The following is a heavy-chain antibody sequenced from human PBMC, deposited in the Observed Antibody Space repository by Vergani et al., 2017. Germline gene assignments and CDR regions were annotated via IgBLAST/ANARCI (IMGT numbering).Heavy chain of an antibody. D-gene: IGHD1-26*01. CDR2: IWYDGSNK. Sequence: QVQLVESGGGVVQPGRSLRLSCAASGFTFSSYGMHWVRQAPGKGLEWVAVIWYDGSNKYYADSVKGRFTISRDNSKNTLYLQMNSLRAEDTAVYYCARVGWELLLFDYWGQGTLVTVSS. CDR3: ARVGWELLLFDY. V-gene: IGHV3-33*01. CDR1: GFTFSSYG. J-gene: IGHJ4*02.